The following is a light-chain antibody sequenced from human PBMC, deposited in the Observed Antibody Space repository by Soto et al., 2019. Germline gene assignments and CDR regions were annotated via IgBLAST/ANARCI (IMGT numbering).Light chain of an antibody. V-gene: IGKV3-20*01. CDR3: QQYGSSSWT. CDR1: QSVSSSY. CDR2: GAS. J-gene: IGKJ1*01. Sequence: PGSRVTRSCRASQSVSSSYLTWYQQKPGQAPRLLIYGASTRATSIPARFSGSGSGTDFTLTISRLEPEDFAVYYCQQYGSSSWTFGQGTKVDIK.